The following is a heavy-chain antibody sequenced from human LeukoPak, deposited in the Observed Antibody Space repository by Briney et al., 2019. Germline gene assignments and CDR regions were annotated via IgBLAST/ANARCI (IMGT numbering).Heavy chain of an antibody. CDR3: ARDHNGYSYGYAFDI. CDR2: ITSDGSST. V-gene: IGHV3-74*01. Sequence: GGSLRLSCAASGFTFSSTWMNWVRQGPGKGLEWVSRITSDGSSTIYADSVKGRFTISRDNAKSTVYLQMNSLRAEDTAVYYCARDHNGYSYGYAFDIWGQGTMVTVSS. J-gene: IGHJ3*02. CDR1: GFTFSSTW. D-gene: IGHD5-18*01.